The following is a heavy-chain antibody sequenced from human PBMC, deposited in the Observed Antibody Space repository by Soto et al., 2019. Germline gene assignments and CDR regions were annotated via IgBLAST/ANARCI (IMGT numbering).Heavy chain of an antibody. CDR1: GGSISSYY. CDR2: IYTSGST. V-gene: IGHV4-4*07. CDR3: ARGYYYGSGSYYLDYYYYGMDV. J-gene: IGHJ6*02. Sequence: SETLSLTCTVSGGSISSYYWSWIRQPVGKGLEWIGRIYTSGSTSYNPSLKSRVTMSVDTSKNQFSLKLSSVTAADTAVYYCARGYYYGSGSYYLDYYYYGMDVWGQGTTVTVSS. D-gene: IGHD3-10*01.